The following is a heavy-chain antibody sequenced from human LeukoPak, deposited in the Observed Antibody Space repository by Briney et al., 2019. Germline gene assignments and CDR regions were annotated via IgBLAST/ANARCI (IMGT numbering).Heavy chain of an antibody. J-gene: IGHJ5*02. V-gene: IGHV4-38-2*02. CDR1: GYSISSGYE. CDR2: ISQSGNT. D-gene: IGHD4-17*01. CDR3: ARDTGYGDLVSNWFDP. Sequence: SETLSLTCSVSGYSISSGYEWGWIRQPPGKRLEWIGSISQSGNTYDNLSLKSRVAMSVDTARNQFSLKLSSVTAADTAVYYCARDTGYGDLVSNWFDPWGQGTLVTVSS.